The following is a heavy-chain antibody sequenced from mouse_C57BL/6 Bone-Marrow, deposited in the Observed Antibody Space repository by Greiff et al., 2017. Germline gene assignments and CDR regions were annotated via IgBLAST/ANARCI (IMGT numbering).Heavy chain of an antibody. CDR2: IYPSDSET. Sequence: VQLQQPGAELVRPGSSVKLSCKASGYTFTSYWMDWVKQRPGQGLEWIGNIYPSDSETHYNQKFKDKATLTVDKSSSTAYMQLSSLTSEDSAVYYCARGRVYSYFDYWGQGTTLTVSS. CDR1: GYTFTSYW. CDR3: ARGRVYSYFDY. V-gene: IGHV1-61*01. D-gene: IGHD2-1*01. J-gene: IGHJ2*01.